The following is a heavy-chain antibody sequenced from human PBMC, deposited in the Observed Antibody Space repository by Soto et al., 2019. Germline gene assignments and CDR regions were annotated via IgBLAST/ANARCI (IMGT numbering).Heavy chain of an antibody. CDR3: VRAYDAFDI. CDR1: GFTFSTYV. J-gene: IGHJ3*02. Sequence: GGSLRLSCAASGFTFSTYVMNWVRQAPGKGLEWLSSINSGSSYIYYTDSVKGRFTISRDNGKNSLYLEMSSLRLEDTAVYYCVRAYDAFDIWGQGTVVTVSS. CDR2: INSGSSYI. V-gene: IGHV3-21*01.